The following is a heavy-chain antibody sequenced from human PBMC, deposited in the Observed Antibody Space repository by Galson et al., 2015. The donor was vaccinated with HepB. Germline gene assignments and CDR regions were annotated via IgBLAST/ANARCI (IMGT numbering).Heavy chain of an antibody. Sequence: SLRLSCAASGFTFSSYAMSWVRQAPGKGLEWVSAISGSGGSTYYADSVKGRFTISRDNSKNTLYLQMNSPRAEDTAVYYCAKRPSIAVAPLDAFDIWGQGTMVTVSS. V-gene: IGHV3-23*01. CDR3: AKRPSIAVAPLDAFDI. D-gene: IGHD6-19*01. J-gene: IGHJ3*02. CDR2: ISGSGGST. CDR1: GFTFSSYA.